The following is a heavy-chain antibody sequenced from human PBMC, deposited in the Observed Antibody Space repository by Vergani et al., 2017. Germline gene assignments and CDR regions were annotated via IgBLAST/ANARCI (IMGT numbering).Heavy chain of an antibody. CDR1: VFTFDDYA. Sequence: VQLVESGGGLVQPGRSLRLSCAASVFTFDDYAMHWVRQALGKDLEWVSGINWNSDSIAYADSVKGRVTISRDNAKNSLYLQMNSLRAEDTALYYCVRDRAASSNYWYFDLWGRGTLVTVSS. CDR3: VRDRAASSNYWYFDL. J-gene: IGHJ2*01. V-gene: IGHV3-9*01. CDR2: INWNSDSI. D-gene: IGHD6-13*01.